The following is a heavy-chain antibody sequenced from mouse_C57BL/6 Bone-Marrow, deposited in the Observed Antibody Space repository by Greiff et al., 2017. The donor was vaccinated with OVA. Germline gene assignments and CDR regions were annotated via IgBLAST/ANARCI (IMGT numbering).Heavy chain of an antibody. CDR3: ARYRVTTESTHCFDY. V-gene: IGHV7-3*01. D-gene: IGHD1-1*01. Sequence: EVMLVESGGGLVQPGGSLSLSCAASGFTFTDYYMSWVRQPPGKALEWLGFIRNKANGYTTEYSASVKGRFTISRDNSPIILYLQMNALRAEDSATYYCARYRVTTESTHCFDYWGQGTTLTVSA. CDR1: GFTFTDYY. J-gene: IGHJ2*01. CDR2: IRNKANGYTT.